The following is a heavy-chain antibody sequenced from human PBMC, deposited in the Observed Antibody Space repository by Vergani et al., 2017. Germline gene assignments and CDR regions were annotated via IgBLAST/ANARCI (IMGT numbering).Heavy chain of an antibody. Sequence: EVQLVETGGGLIQPGGSLRLSCAASGFTVSSNYMSWVRQAPGKGLEWVSVIYSGGSTYYADSVKGRFTISRDNSKNTLYLQMNSLRAEDTAVYYCAHSPYYDILTGYPKGLFDYGGQGTLVTVSS. CDR2: IYSGGST. CDR1: GFTVSSNY. CDR3: AHSPYYDILTGYPKGLFDY. J-gene: IGHJ4*02. V-gene: IGHV3-53*02. D-gene: IGHD3-9*01.